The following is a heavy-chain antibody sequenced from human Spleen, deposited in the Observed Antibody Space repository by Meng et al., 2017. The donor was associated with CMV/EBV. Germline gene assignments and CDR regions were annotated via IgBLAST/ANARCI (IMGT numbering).Heavy chain of an antibody. Sequence: KVSCKASGYTFTTYFLHWVRQAPGQGLEWMAIVNPRSGSTTYAQRFQGRVTMTSDTSTNTVYMEPSSLRSEDTAVYYCSREGGYYLDSWGQGTLVTVSS. CDR2: VNPRSGST. V-gene: IGHV1-46*01. CDR3: SREGGYYLDS. CDR1: GYTFTTYF. D-gene: IGHD3-3*01. J-gene: IGHJ4*02.